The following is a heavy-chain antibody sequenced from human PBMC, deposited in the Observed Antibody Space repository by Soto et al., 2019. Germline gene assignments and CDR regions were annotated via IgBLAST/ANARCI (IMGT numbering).Heavy chain of an antibody. V-gene: IGHV4-38-2*01. CDR1: GYSISSGHS. J-gene: IGHJ6*02. CDR2: IFHTGST. D-gene: IGHD6-25*01. CDR3: ATLPRLGGMDV. Sequence: SETLSLTCAVSGYSISSGHSWGWIRQPPGKGLEWIGSIFHTGSTYYNPSLKSRVTLSVDTSKNQFSLKLSSVTAADTAVYFCATLPRLGGMDVWGQGTTV.